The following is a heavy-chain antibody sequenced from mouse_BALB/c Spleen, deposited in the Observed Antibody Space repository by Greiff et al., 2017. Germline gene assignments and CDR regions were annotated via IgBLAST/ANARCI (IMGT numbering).Heavy chain of an antibody. CDR1: GFSLTSYG. D-gene: IGHD2-4*01. V-gene: IGHV2-9*02. CDR3: ARDSYYDYDVGENYFDY. CDR2: IWAGGST. Sequence: VQLVESGPGLVAPSQSLSITCTVSGFSLTSYGVHWVRQPPGKGLEWLGVIWAGGSTNYNSALMSRLSISKDNSKSQVFLKMNSLQTDDTAMYYCARDSYYDYDVGENYFDYWGQGTTLTVSS. J-gene: IGHJ2*01.